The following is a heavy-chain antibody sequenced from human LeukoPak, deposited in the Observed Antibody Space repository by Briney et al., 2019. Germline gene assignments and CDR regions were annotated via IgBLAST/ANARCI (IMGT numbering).Heavy chain of an antibody. CDR2: IVVGSGNT. V-gene: IGHV1-58*02. Sequence: SVKVSCKASGFTFTSSAMQWVRQARGQRLEWIGWIVVGSGNTNYAQKFQERVTITRDTSTSTAYMELSSLRSEDTAVYYCAATLRGYSGYKTLDYWGQGTLVTVSS. J-gene: IGHJ4*02. D-gene: IGHD5-12*01. CDR3: AATLRGYSGYKTLDY. CDR1: GFTFTSSA.